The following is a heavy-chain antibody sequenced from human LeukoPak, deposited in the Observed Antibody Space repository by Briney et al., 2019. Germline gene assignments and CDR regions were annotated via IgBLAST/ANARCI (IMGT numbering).Heavy chain of an antibody. CDR1: GFTFSDFP. CDR3: ATYRQIQVPFEF. CDR2: IFPSSDEI. Sequence: GALRLSCAASGFTFSDFPMIWVRQVPGKGLEWVSSIFPSSDEIHYADSVKGRFTISRDNSRSTLSLQMDSLRAEDTATYYCATYRQIQVPFEFWGQGTLVTVSS. V-gene: IGHV3-23*01. J-gene: IGHJ4*02. D-gene: IGHD5-18*01.